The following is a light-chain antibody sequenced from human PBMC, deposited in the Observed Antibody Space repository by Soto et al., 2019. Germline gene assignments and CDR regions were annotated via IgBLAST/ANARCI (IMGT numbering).Light chain of an antibody. J-gene: IGLJ1*01. Sequence: QSVLTQPPSASGSPGQSVTISCTGTSSDVGAYDYVSWYQQHPGEAPKLMIYEVTKRPSGVPDRFSGSKSGNTASLTVSGLQAEDEADYYCSSYANTNHSVFGTGTKVTVL. CDR1: SSDVGAYDY. CDR2: EVT. CDR3: SSYANTNHSV. V-gene: IGLV2-8*01.